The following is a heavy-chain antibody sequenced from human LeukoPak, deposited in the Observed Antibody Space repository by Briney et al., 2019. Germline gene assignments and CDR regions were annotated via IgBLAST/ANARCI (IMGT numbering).Heavy chain of an antibody. CDR3: AKEGSRGSYFDY. CDR1: GFTFSSYA. J-gene: IGHJ4*02. CDR2: ISWDGGST. Sequence: GGSLRLSCAASGFTFSSYAMSWVRQAPGKGLEWVSLISWDGGSTYYADSVKGRFTISRDNSKNSLYLQMNSLRTEDTALYYCAKEGSRGSYFDYWGQGTLVTVSS. D-gene: IGHD3-10*01. V-gene: IGHV3-43*02.